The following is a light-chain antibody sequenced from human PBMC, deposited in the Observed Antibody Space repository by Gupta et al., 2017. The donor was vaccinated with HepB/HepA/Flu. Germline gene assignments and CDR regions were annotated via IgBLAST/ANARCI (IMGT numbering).Light chain of an antibody. V-gene: IGKV3-20*01. CDR3: QQYCSSLWT. CDR2: GAS. J-gene: IGKJ1*01. Sequence: EIVLTQSPGTLSLSPGERATLSCRASQSVSSSYLAWYQQKPGQAPRLLIYGASSRATGIPDRFSGSGSGTDFTLTISRLEPEDFAVYYCQQYCSSLWTFGPGTKVEIK. CDR1: QSVSSSY.